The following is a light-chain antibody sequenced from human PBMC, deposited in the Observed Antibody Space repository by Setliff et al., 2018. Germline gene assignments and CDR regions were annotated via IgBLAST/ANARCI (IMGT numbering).Light chain of an antibody. V-gene: IGKV3-15*01. CDR1: QGVSSN. Sequence: EIVMTQSPATLSVSPGERTTLSCRASQGVSSNLAWYQQKPGQAPRLLIYGTSTRATGIPARFSGSGSGTELTLTISSLQSEDFAVYYCQQYNDRPLTFGGGTKVDIK. J-gene: IGKJ4*01. CDR3: QQYNDRPLT. CDR2: GTS.